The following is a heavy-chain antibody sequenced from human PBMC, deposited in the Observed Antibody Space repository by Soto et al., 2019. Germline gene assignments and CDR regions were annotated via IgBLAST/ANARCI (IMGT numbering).Heavy chain of an antibody. V-gene: IGHV3-74*01. CDR2: INSDGSST. CDR3: ARDGIPAAMSYYYYMDV. J-gene: IGHJ6*03. Sequence: GGSLRLSCAASGFTFSSYWMHWVRQAPGKGLVWVSRINSDGSSTSYADSVKGRFTISRDNAKNTLYLQMNSLRAEDTAVYYCARDGIPAAMSYYYYMDVWGKGTTVTVSS. D-gene: IGHD2-2*01. CDR1: GFTFSSYW.